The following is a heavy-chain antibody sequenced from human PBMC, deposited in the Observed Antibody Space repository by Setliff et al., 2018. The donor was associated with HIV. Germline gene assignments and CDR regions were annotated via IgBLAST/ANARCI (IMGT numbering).Heavy chain of an antibody. CDR2: IYTSGST. V-gene: IGHV4-4*07. J-gene: IGHJ4*02. CDR1: GGSISGHY. D-gene: IGHD3-22*01. CDR3: ARGLSFYDPGGFDY. Sequence: SETLSLTCTVSGGSISGHYWSWIRQPAGKGLEWIGRIYTSGSTYYNPSLKSRVTISVDTSKNQFSLKLSSVTAADTAVYYCARGLSFYDPGGFDYWGQGTLVTVSS.